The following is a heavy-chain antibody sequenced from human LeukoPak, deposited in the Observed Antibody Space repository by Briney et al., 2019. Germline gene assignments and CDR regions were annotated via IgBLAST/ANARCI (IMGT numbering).Heavy chain of an antibody. CDR1: GGTFSSYA. V-gene: IGHV1-69*05. CDR2: IIPIFGTA. D-gene: IGHD6-13*01. Sequence: VASVKVSCKASGGTFSSYAISWVRQAPGQGLEWMGRIIPIFGTANYAQKFQGRVTITTDESTSTAYMELSSLRSEDTAVYYCARAPIPGIAAAVDYWGQGTLVTVSS. CDR3: ARAPIPGIAAAVDY. J-gene: IGHJ4*02.